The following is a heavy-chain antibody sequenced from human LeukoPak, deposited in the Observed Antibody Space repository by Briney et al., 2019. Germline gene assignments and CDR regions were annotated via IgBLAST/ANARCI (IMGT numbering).Heavy chain of an antibody. D-gene: IGHD3-22*01. CDR1: GDSISTSPYY. J-gene: IGHJ6*03. CDR2: IYDSGST. V-gene: IGHV4-39*07. Sequence: PSETLSLTCTVSGDSISTSPYYWGWIRQTPGKGLEWIGSIYDSGSTYYNPSLKSRLTISVDTSKNQFSLKLSSVTAADTAVYYCAREGRYYDSSGYYFDPDYYYYYMDVWGKGTTVTISS. CDR3: AREGRYYDSSGYYFDPDYYYYYMDV.